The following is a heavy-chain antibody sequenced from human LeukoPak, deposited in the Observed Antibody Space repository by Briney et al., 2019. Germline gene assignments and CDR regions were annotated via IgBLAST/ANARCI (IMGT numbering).Heavy chain of an antibody. D-gene: IGHD6-13*01. V-gene: IGHV3-23*01. J-gene: IGHJ4*02. CDR3: AREGGSCTSNSCSDYFDY. Sequence: GGSLRLSCVGSGFTFARHALTWVRQAPGKGLERVSTISGGGGSTHYADSVKGRFTISRDNSKDTVFLQMNNLRAEDTAIYYCAREGGSCTSNSCSDYFDYWGQGTLVTVSS. CDR2: ISGGGGST. CDR1: GFTFARHA.